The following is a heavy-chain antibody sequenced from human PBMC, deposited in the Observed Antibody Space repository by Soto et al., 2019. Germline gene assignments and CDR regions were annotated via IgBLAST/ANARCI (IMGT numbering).Heavy chain of an antibody. V-gene: IGHV1-69*13. CDR3: ARFSSSSWYAHYYGMDV. CDR1: GGTFSSYA. J-gene: IGHJ6*02. Sequence: GASVKVSCKASGGTFSSYAISWVRQAPGQGLEWMGGIIPIFGTANYAQKFQGRVTITADESTSAAYMELSSLRSEDTAVYYCARFSSSSWYAHYYGMDVWGQGTTVTVSS. CDR2: IIPIFGTA. D-gene: IGHD6-13*01.